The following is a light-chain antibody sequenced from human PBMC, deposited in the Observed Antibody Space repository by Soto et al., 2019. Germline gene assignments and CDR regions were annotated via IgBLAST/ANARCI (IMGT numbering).Light chain of an antibody. CDR2: QHN. CDR1: KLGDKY. Sequence: SSELTQPPSVSVSPGQTASITCSGDKLGDKYPCWYQQKPGQSPVLVINQHNKRPSGIPERFSGSNSGNTATLTIRGTQAMDEADYYCQAWDSTTVVFGGGTKLTVL. V-gene: IGLV3-1*01. CDR3: QAWDSTTVV. J-gene: IGLJ2*01.